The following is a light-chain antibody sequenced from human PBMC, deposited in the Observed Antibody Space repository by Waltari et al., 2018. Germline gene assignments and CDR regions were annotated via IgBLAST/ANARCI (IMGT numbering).Light chain of an antibody. J-gene: IGKJ2*03. V-gene: IGKV1-16*01. CDR1: QGINNN. CDR3: QHGYGTPYS. Sequence: DIQMTQSPSSLSASVGDRVTITCQASQGINNNLAWYQQKPGKVHKVLIYMASTLQSGVPSRFSGSGSGTDFTLTISSLQPEDFASYYCQHGYGTPYSFGQGTKVEIK. CDR2: MAS.